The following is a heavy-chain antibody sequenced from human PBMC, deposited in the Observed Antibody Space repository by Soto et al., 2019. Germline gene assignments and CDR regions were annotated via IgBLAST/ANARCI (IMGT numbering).Heavy chain of an antibody. CDR1: GFTFTSYS. D-gene: IGHD5-12*01. CDR2: VNPGGYST. Sequence: EVQLLQSGGGLVQPGGSLRLSCAASGFTFTSYSMTWVRQTPGKGLEWVAAVNPGGYSTYYADSVKGRFTISRDNSNKTLYLQMNSLRAEYTAVYYCAKDLRAGSGYDFDYRDQGTLVTVSS. J-gene: IGHJ4*02. CDR3: AKDLRAGSGYDFDY. V-gene: IGHV3-23*01.